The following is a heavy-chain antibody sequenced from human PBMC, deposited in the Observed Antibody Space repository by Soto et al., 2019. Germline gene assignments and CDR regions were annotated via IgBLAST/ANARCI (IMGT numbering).Heavy chain of an antibody. D-gene: IGHD1-1*01. CDR2: IYYSETA. J-gene: IGHJ6*02. CDR1: GGSISTYY. Sequence: QVQLRESGPGLVKSSETLSLTCTVSGGSISTYYWSWVRQPPGKGLEWIGYIYYSETANYNPSLRSRVTISVDTSKNQFSLRLSSVTAADTAVYYCARGDGIQLGSLAGRYYYHKMDVWGQGTTVTVYS. CDR3: ARGDGIQLGSLAGRYYYHKMDV. V-gene: IGHV4-59*01.